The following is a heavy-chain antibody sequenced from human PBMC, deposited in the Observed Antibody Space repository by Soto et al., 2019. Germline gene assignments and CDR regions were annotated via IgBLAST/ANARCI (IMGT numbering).Heavy chain of an antibody. CDR3: ARAGYYDSSGYDGFDI. D-gene: IGHD3-22*01. J-gene: IGHJ3*02. V-gene: IGHV1-46*01. CDR2: IDPRAGSA. Sequence: QVQLVQSGAEVKKPGASVRVSCKASGYTFTTYYLHWLRQAPGQGLEWMGIIDPRAGSASHAQNFQGRVTMTRDTSKRTVYMDLRSLRSEDTAVYYCARAGYYDSSGYDGFDIWGQGTMVTVSS. CDR1: GYTFTTYY.